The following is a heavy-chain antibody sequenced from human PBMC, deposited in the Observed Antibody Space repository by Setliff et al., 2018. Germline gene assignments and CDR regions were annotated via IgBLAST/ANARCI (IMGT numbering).Heavy chain of an antibody. CDR1: GFTFSNYG. Sequence: PGGSLRLSCVASGFTFSNYGMHWVRQAPGKGLEWVALIWNDGSTKFYGDSVKGRFTISRDNSENTLYLQMNSLRAEDTAVYYCAKNGVGVVALGVNNWFDPWGQGTLVTVSS. CDR2: IWNDGSTK. V-gene: IGHV3-33*06. J-gene: IGHJ5*02. D-gene: IGHD3-16*01. CDR3: AKNGVGVVALGVNNWFDP.